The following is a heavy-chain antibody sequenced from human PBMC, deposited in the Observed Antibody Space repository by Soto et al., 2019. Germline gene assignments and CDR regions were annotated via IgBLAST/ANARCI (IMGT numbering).Heavy chain of an antibody. V-gene: IGHV1-69*13. CDR2: IIPIFGTA. CDR1: GGTFSSYA. J-gene: IGHJ6*02. CDR3: ARDGSVLVPVAMPSIDIVAPVPYGMDV. Sequence: SVKVSCKASGGTFSSYAISWVRQAPGQGLEWMGGIIPIFGTANYAQKFQGRVTITADESTSTAYMELSSLRSEDTAVYYCARDGSVLVPVAMPSIDIVAPVPYGMDVWGQGTTVTVS. D-gene: IGHD2-2*01.